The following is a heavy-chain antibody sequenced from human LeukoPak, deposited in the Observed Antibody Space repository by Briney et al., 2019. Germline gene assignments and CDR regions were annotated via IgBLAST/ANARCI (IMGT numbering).Heavy chain of an antibody. CDR1: GFIFSSYV. J-gene: IGHJ4*02. CDR3: AKLNLGEMAYFDS. D-gene: IGHD2-21*01. CDR2: ISVGGGDT. V-gene: IGHV3-23*01. Sequence: GGSLRLSCEASGFIFSSYVMGWVRQAPGKGLEWVSSISVGGGDTFTADSVKGRFTITRENSKNTLYLQMMGLRVEDTAIYYCAKLNLGEMAYFDSWGQGILVPVT.